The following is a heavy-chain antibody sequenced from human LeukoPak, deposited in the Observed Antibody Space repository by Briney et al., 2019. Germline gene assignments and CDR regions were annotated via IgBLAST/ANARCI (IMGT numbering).Heavy chain of an antibody. J-gene: IGHJ4*02. CDR3: ARIMMVDYGTYYFDY. Sequence: GGSLRLSCAASGFTFSDHYIDWVRQAPGKGLEWVGRARNRANGYTTQYAASVKGRFTISRDDSENTVYLQMNSLKTEDTAVYFCARIMMVDYGTYYFDYWGQGTLVTVSS. CDR2: ARNRANGYTT. V-gene: IGHV3-72*01. D-gene: IGHD4/OR15-4a*01. CDR1: GFTFSDHY.